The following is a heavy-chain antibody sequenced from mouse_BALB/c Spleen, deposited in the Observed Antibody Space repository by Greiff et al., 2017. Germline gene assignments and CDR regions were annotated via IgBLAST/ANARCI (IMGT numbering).Heavy chain of an antibody. CDR1: GYSITSDYA. CDR3: ARFYDSVFAY. CDR2: ISYSGST. D-gene: IGHD2-12*01. V-gene: IGHV3-2*02. Sequence: EVKLVESGPGLVKPSQSLSLTCTVTGYSITSDYAWNWIRQFPGNKLEWMGYISYSGSTSYNPSLKSRISITRDTSKNQFFLQLNSVTTEDTATYYCARFYDSVFAYWGQGTLVTVSA. J-gene: IGHJ3*01.